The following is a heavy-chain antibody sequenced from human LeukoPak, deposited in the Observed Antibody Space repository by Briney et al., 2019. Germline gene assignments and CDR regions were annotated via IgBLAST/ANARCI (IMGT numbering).Heavy chain of an antibody. Sequence: SETLSLTCTVSGGSISSYYWSWIRQPVGKGLEWIGRIHTSGTTSGTTNYNSSLKSRVTMSVDTSKNQFSLTLTSVTAADTAVYYCARGHNSGWGNFDYWGQGTLVTVSS. CDR2: IHTSGTT. J-gene: IGHJ4*02. V-gene: IGHV4-4*07. D-gene: IGHD6-19*01. CDR3: ARGHNSGWGNFDY. CDR1: GGSISSYY.